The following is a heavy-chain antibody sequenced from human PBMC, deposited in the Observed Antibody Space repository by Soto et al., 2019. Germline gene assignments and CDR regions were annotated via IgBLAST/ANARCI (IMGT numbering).Heavy chain of an antibody. V-gene: IGHV4-61*01. CDR3: ARDQRTTGTTSWFDP. Sequence: LSLTCTVSGGSVSSGSYYWSWIRQPPGKGLEWIGYIYYSGSTNYNPSLKSRVTISVDTSKNQFSLKLSSVTAADTAVYYCARDQRTTGTTSWFDPWGQGTLVTVSS. CDR2: IYYSGST. D-gene: IGHD1-1*01. J-gene: IGHJ5*02. CDR1: GGSVSSGSYY.